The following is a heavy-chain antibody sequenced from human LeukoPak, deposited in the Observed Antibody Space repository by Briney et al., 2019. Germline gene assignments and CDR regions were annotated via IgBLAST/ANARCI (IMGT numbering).Heavy chain of an antibody. CDR2: ISSSSSTI. Sequence: GGSLRLSCAASGFTFSSYSMNWVRQAPGKGLEWVSYISSSSSTIYYADSVKGRFTISRDNAKNSLYLQMNSLRAEDTAVYYCARGVLSLRYYYYYMDVWGKGTTVTVSS. V-gene: IGHV3-48*01. J-gene: IGHJ6*03. CDR1: GFTFSSYS. CDR3: ARGVLSLRYYYYYMDV. D-gene: IGHD2/OR15-2a*01.